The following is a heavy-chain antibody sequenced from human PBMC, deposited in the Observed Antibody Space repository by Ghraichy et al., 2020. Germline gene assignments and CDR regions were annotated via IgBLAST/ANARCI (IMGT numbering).Heavy chain of an antibody. Sequence: GGSLRLSCAASGFIFGSHSMNWVRQAPGKGLEWLSNVSGSGGSRYYADSVRGRFTISRDNSKNTLYLQMNSLRAEDTAVYYCAKAYCTSNSCYGGFDYWGQGTLVNVSS. CDR3: AKAYCTSNSCYGGFDY. D-gene: IGHD2-2*01. V-gene: IGHV3-23*01. CDR1: GFIFGSHS. J-gene: IGHJ4*02. CDR2: VSGSGGSR.